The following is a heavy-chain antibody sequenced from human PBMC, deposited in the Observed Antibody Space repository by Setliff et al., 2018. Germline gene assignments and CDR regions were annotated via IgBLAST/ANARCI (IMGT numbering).Heavy chain of an antibody. J-gene: IGHJ3*02. CDR1: GGSFSGYY. CDR3: ARGRHSGSYRFPGPPQAFDI. Sequence: KTSETLSLTCAVYGGSFSGYYWSWIRQPPGKGLEWIGEINHSGSTNYNPSLKSRVTISVDTSKNQFSLKLSSVTAADTAVYYCARGRHSGSYRFPGPPQAFDIWGQGTMVTVSS. D-gene: IGHD1-26*01. CDR2: INHSGST. V-gene: IGHV4-34*01.